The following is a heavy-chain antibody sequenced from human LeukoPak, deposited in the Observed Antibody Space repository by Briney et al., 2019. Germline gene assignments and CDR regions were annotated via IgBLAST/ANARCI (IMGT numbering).Heavy chain of an antibody. J-gene: IGHJ6*04. CDR2: IYYSGST. Sequence: SETLSLTCTVSGGSISSYYWSWIRQPPGKGLEWIGHIYYSGSTNHNPSLKSRVTISVDTSKKQFSLKLSSVTAADTAVYYCARSPMVGYYYCMDVWGKGTTVTVSS. CDR1: GGSISSYY. D-gene: IGHD3-10*02. V-gene: IGHV4-59*01. CDR3: ARSPMVGYYYCMDV.